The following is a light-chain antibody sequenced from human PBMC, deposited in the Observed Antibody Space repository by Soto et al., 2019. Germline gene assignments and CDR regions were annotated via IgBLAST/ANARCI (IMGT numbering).Light chain of an antibody. CDR1: QTIGSSH. J-gene: IGKJ1*01. V-gene: IGKV3-20*01. Sequence: EILLTQSPCTLSLSTGERATLSCRDSQTIGSSHLAWYQQKPGQAPRVLIFAASSRATGIPDRFSGSGSGTDFTLTISRLEPEDFAVYYCQQYGGSPRTFGQGTKVDI. CDR3: QQYGGSPRT. CDR2: AAS.